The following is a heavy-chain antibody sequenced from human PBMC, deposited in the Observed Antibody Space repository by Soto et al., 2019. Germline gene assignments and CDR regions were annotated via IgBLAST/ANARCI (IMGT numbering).Heavy chain of an antibody. CDR2: ILYDGSNK. CDR3: AKGHLGIAAAGPDY. D-gene: IGHD6-13*01. J-gene: IGHJ4*02. Sequence: QVQLVGSGGGVVQPGRSLRLSCAASGFTFSSYGMHWVRQAPGKGLEWVAVILYDGSNKYYADSVKGRFTISRDNSKNTLYLQMNSLRAEDTAVYYCAKGHLGIAAAGPDYWGQGTLVTVSS. V-gene: IGHV3-30*18. CDR1: GFTFSSYG.